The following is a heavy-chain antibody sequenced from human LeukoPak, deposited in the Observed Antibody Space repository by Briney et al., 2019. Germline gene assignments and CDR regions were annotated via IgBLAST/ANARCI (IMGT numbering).Heavy chain of an antibody. V-gene: IGHV3-30*04. D-gene: IGHD6-13*01. J-gene: IGHJ4*02. CDR2: ISYDGSNK. Sequence: GGSLRLSCAASGFTFSSYAMHWVRQAPGKGLEWVAVISYDGSNKYYADSVKGRFTISRDNSKNTLYLQMNSLRAEDTAVYYCARDRQQLAPFDYWGQGTLVAVSS. CDR3: ARDRQQLAPFDY. CDR1: GFTFSSYA.